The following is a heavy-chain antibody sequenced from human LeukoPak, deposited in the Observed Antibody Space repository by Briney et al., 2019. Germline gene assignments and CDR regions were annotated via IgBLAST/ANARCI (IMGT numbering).Heavy chain of an antibody. CDR3: ASSVFGVVMNYYYMDV. CDR2: IYTSGST. J-gene: IGHJ6*03. Sequence: SETLSLTCTVSGGSISSYYWSWIQQPAGKGLEWIGRIYTSGSTNYNPSLKSRVTMSVDTSKNQFSLKLSSVTAADTAVYYCASSVFGVVMNYYYMDVWGKGTTVTVSS. CDR1: GGSISSYY. D-gene: IGHD3-3*01. V-gene: IGHV4-4*07.